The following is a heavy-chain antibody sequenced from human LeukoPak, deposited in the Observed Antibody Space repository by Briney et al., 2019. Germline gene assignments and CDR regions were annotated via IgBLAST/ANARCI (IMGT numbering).Heavy chain of an antibody. Sequence: TLSLTCTVSGGSISSGGYYWSWIRQPPGKGLEWIGYIYHSGSTYYNPSLKSRVTISVDKSKNQFSLKLSSVTAADTAVYYCARATRTYSIAAAGPNRYFDLWGRSTLVTVSS. CDR1: GGSISSGGYY. CDR2: IYHSGST. CDR3: ARATRTYSIAAAGPNRYFDL. J-gene: IGHJ2*01. V-gene: IGHV4-30-2*01. D-gene: IGHD6-13*01.